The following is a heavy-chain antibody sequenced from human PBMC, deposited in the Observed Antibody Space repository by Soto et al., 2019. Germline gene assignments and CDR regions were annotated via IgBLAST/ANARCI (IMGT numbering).Heavy chain of an antibody. V-gene: IGHV3-30-3*01. CDR3: ARDPVAGTFDY. D-gene: IGHD6-19*01. CDR1: GFTFSSYA. Sequence: GGSLRLSCAASGFTFSSYAMHWVRQAPGKGLEWVAVISYDGSNKYYADPVKGRFTISRDNSKNTLYLQMNSLRAEDTAVYYCARDPVAGTFDYWGQGTLVTVSS. J-gene: IGHJ4*02. CDR2: ISYDGSNK.